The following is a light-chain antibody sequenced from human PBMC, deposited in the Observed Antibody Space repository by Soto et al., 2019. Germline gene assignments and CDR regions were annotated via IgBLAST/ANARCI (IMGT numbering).Light chain of an antibody. J-gene: IGKJ5*01. V-gene: IGKV1-17*01. CDR2: DGS. Sequence: DIQMTQSPSSLSASVGDRVTITCRASQGIRNDLGWYQQNPGQAPRLLIFDGSSRATGIPDRFSGSGSGTDFTLTISRLEPEDFAVYYCQQYGSSPPSSTFGQGTRLEIK. CDR3: QQYGSSPPSST. CDR1: QGIRND.